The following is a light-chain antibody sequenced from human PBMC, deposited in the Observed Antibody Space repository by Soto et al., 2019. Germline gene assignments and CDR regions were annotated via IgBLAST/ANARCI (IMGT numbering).Light chain of an antibody. V-gene: IGKV1-39*01. Sequence: DLQMTQSPSSLSASVGDRVTITCRASQSISRYLNWYQQKPGKAPKLLIYDASSLQSGVPSRFSGSGSGTDFTLTISSLQPEDFATYYCQQSYSTPQFTFGPGTKVDIK. CDR2: DAS. J-gene: IGKJ3*01. CDR3: QQSYSTPQFT. CDR1: QSISRY.